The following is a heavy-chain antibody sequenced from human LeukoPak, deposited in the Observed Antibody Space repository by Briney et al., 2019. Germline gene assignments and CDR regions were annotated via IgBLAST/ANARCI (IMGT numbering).Heavy chain of an antibody. D-gene: IGHD4-17*01. V-gene: IGHV4-34*01. CDR1: GGSFSGYY. CDR3: ARAYGDLPPGY. J-gene: IGHJ4*02. Sequence: KPSETLSLTCAVYGGSFSGYYWSWIRQPPGKGLEWIGEINHSGSTYYNPSLKSRVTISVDRSKNQFSLKLSSVTAADTAVYYCARAYGDLPPGYWGQGTLVTVSS. CDR2: INHSGST.